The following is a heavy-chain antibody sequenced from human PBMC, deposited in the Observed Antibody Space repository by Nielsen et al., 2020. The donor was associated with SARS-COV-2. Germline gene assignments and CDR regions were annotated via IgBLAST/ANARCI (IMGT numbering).Heavy chain of an antibody. V-gene: IGHV4-4*01. CDR2: VSHSGSI. CDR1: GDSVSSNDW. D-gene: IGHD2-2*01. J-gene: IGHJ6*03. Sequence: PETLSLTCAVSGDSVSSNDWWTWVRQSPGKGLEWIGEVSHSGSINYNPSLKSRVTLSMDKSKRQFSLRLTSVSAADTAVYFCARGDLVVVPSPILGLGPFFYYSYLDVWGKGTTVTVSS. CDR3: ARGDLVVVPSPILGLGPFFYYSYLDV.